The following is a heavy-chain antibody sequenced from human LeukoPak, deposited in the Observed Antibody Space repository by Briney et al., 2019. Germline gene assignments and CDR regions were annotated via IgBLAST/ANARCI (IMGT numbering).Heavy chain of an antibody. J-gene: IGHJ4*02. CDR2: ISSSSSTI. CDR3: ARDQGRFLQWPHDY. V-gene: IGHV3-48*02. Sequence: PGGSLRLSCAASGFTFSSYSVNWVRQAPGKGLEWVSYISSSSSTIYYVDSVKGRFTISRDNAKNSLYLQMNSLRDEDTAVYYCARDQGRFLQWPHDYWGQGTLVTVSS. CDR1: GFTFSSYS. D-gene: IGHD3-3*01.